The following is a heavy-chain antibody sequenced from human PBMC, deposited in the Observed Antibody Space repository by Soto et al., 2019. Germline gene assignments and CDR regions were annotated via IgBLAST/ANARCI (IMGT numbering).Heavy chain of an antibody. CDR2: IFSNDEK. Sequence: ESGPVLVKPTETLTLTCTVSGFSLSNARMGVSWIRQPPGKALEWLAHIFSNDEKSYSTSLKSRLTISKDTSKTQVVLTMTNMDPVDTATYYCARIGDDFWSGYSHWYFDLWGRGTLVTVSS. CDR1: GFSLSNARMG. D-gene: IGHD3-3*01. V-gene: IGHV2-26*01. J-gene: IGHJ2*01. CDR3: ARIGDDFWSGYSHWYFDL.